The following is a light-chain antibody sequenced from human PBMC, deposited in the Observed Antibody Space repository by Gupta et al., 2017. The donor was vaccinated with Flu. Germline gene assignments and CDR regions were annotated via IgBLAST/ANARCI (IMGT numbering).Light chain of an antibody. J-gene: IGLJ2*01. CDR2: EVS. CDR3: SSYTSSSTFVV. CDR1: SSDVGGYNY. V-gene: IGLV2-14*01. Sequence: QSALTQPASVSGSPGQSITIPCTGTSSDVGGYNYVSWYQQHPGKAPKLMIYEVSNRPSGVSNRFSGSKSGNTASLTISGLQVEDEADYYCSSYTSSSTFVVFGGGTKLTVL.